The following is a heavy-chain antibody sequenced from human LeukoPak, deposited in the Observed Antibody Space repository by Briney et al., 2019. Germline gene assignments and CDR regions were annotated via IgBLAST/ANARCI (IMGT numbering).Heavy chain of an antibody. D-gene: IGHD4-17*01. J-gene: IGHJ5*02. CDR1: GGSXSXXKW. CDR3: ARDWDYGDYGNWFDP. Sequence: TXSXTCAXXGGSXSXXKWGSGXXQPXXKGXXGXGXIYHSGSTNYNPSLKSRVTISVDKSKNQFSLKLSSVTAADTAVYYCARDWDYGDYGNWFDPWGQGTLVTVSS. CDR2: IYHSGST. V-gene: IGHV4-4*02.